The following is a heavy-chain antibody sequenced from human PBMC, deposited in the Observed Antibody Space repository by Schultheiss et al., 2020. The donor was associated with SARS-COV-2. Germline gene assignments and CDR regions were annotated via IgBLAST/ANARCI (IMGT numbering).Heavy chain of an antibody. D-gene: IGHD2-15*01. CDR1: GYSFTSYW. Sequence: GGSLRLSCKGSGYSFTSYWIGWVRQMPGKGLEWMARIDPDDSYTSYSPSFQGHVTISADKSTSTAYLQWSSLKASDTATYYCAREAVVAANFDSWGQGTLVTVSS. J-gene: IGHJ4*02. CDR3: AREAVVAANFDS. V-gene: IGHV5-10-1*01. CDR2: IDPDDSYT.